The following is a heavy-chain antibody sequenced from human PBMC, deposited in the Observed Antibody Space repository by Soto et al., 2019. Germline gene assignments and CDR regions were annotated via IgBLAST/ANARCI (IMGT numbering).Heavy chain of an antibody. CDR3: ARDLPPVDY. V-gene: IGHV1-18*01. J-gene: IGHJ4*02. Sequence: QIQLVQSGAEVKKPGASVKVSCKASGYTFSSYHITWVRQAPGQGLEWMGWISAYNGDTNYAQNLQGRVTMTTDPSTSTAYMELRSLRSDDTAVYYCARDLPPVDYWGQGTLVTVSS. CDR1: GYTFSSYH. CDR2: ISAYNGDT.